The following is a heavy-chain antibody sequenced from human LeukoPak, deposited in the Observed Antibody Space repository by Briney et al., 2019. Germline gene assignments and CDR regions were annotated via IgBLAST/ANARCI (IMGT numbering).Heavy chain of an antibody. CDR2: IYPGDSDT. Sequence: GESLKISCKGSGYSFTSYWIGWVRQMPGKGLEWMGIIYPGDSDTRYSPSFQGQVTISADKSTSTAYMELSSLRSEDTAVYYCAGRSTVTTPRDWYFDLWGRGTLVTVSS. CDR1: GYSFTSYW. V-gene: IGHV5-51*01. CDR3: AGRSTVTTPRDWYFDL. J-gene: IGHJ2*01. D-gene: IGHD4-17*01.